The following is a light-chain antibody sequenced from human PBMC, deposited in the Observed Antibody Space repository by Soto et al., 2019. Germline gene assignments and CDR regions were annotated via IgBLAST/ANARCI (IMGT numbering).Light chain of an antibody. CDR2: DAS. Sequence: DIQMTHSPSTLSASVGDRVTITCRASQTITSWLAWYQQNPGKAPKLLIYDASTLESGVPSRFSGSGFGTEFSLTISSLQPDDFASYYCQQYNTLSGTFGQGTKVDIK. V-gene: IGKV1-5*01. CDR1: QTITSW. CDR3: QQYNTLSGT. J-gene: IGKJ1*01.